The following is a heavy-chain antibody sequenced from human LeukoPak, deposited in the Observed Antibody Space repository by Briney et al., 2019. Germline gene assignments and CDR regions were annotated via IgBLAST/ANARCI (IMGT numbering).Heavy chain of an antibody. CDR3: AKDRSGYDPRVYYYYGMDV. CDR1: GFTFSSYG. J-gene: IGHJ6*02. V-gene: IGHV3-30*18. CDR2: ISYDGSNK. D-gene: IGHD5-12*01. Sequence: GGSLRLSCAASGFTFSSYGMHWVRQAPGKGLEWVAVISYDGSNKYYADSVKGRFTISRDNSKNTLYLQMNSLRAEDTAVYYCAKDRSGYDPRVYYYYGMDVWGQGTTVTVSS.